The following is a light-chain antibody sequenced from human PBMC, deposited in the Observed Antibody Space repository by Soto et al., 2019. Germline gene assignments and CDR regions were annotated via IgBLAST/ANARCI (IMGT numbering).Light chain of an antibody. V-gene: IGKV3-11*01. J-gene: IGKJ1*01. CDR2: AAS. CDR3: PQYGSSRWT. Sequence: EIVLTQSPATLSLSPGERATLSCRASQSFSSYLAWYQQTPGQAPRLLVYAASTRATGFPARFSGSGSGTDFTLTISSLEPEDFAVYYCPQYGSSRWTFGQGTKVDIK. CDR1: QSFSSY.